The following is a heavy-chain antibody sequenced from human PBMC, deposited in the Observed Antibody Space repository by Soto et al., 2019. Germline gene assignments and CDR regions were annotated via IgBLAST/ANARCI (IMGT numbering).Heavy chain of an antibody. CDR3: ATETSTWGC. V-gene: IGHV3-7*05. D-gene: IGHD7-27*01. Sequence: EVQLVESGGGLVQPGESLRLSCVASGFALSNYRINWVRQAPGKELEWVANIKQDGSEKNYVDSVKGRFTISRDNARNSLYLQMNSLRAEDTAAYYCATETSTWGCWGQGTLVIVSS. CDR1: GFALSNYR. J-gene: IGHJ4*02. CDR2: IKQDGSEK.